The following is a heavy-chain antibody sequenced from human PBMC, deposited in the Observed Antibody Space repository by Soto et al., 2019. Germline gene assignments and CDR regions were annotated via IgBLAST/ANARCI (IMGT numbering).Heavy chain of an antibody. Sequence: QVPLVQSGAEVKKPGASVKVSCKTSGYTFTSYGVSWVRQAPGQGLEWVGWISGYNGNTNYAQKLQGRVTMTTDTSMATAYMELRGRRSVDTAIYYCARGYFDYWGQGTLVTVSS. CDR2: ISGYNGNT. CDR1: GYTFTSYG. CDR3: ARGYFDY. V-gene: IGHV1-18*04. J-gene: IGHJ4*02.